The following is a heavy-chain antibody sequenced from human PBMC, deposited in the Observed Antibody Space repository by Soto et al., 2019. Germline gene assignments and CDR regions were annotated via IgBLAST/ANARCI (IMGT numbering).Heavy chain of an antibody. CDR2: IIPIFGTA. CDR1: GGTFSSYA. V-gene: IGHV1-69*01. D-gene: IGHD3-16*01. Sequence: SVKVSCKASGGTFSSYAISWVRQAPGQGLEWMGGIIPIFGTANYAQKFQGRVTITADESTSTAYMELSRLRSEDTAGYYCARSLGYAVDYWGQGTLVTVSS. CDR3: ARSLGYAVDY. J-gene: IGHJ4*02.